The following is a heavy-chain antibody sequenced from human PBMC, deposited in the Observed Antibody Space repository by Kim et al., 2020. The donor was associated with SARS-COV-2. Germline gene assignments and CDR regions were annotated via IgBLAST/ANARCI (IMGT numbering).Heavy chain of an antibody. Sequence: SETLSLTCAVYGGSFSGYYWNWIRQPPGKGLEWIGDISHSGSTNYNPSLKSRVTISGDTSKNQFSLKLNSVTAADTAVYYCARGRSPGYWGQGTLVTVSS. CDR2: ISHSGST. CDR1: GGSFSGYY. CDR3: ARGRSPGY. J-gene: IGHJ4*02. V-gene: IGHV4-34*01.